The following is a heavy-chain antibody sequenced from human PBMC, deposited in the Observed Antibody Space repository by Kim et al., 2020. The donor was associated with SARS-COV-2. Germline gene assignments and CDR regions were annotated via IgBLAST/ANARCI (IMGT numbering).Heavy chain of an antibody. CDR3: ARRYSSSWGEYYGMDV. J-gene: IGHJ6*02. Sequence: APVKVSCKASGYTFTSYGISWVRQAPGQGLEWMGWISAYNGNTNYAQKLQGRVTMTTDTSTSTAYMELRSLRSDDTAVYYCARRYSSSWGEYYGMDVWGQGTTVTVSS. D-gene: IGHD6-13*01. V-gene: IGHV1-18*01. CDR1: GYTFTSYG. CDR2: ISAYNGNT.